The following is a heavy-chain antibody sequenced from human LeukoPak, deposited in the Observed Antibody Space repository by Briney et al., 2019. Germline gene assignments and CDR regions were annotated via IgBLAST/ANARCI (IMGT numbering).Heavy chain of an antibody. Sequence: PSETLSLTCTASGGSISSSSYYWGWIRQPPGKGLEWIGSIYYSGSTYYNPSLKSRVTISVDMSKNQFSLKLSSVTAADTAVYYCARTHYDSSGYYSWFDYWGQGTLVTVSS. V-gene: IGHV4-39*01. D-gene: IGHD3-22*01. CDR2: IYYSGST. CDR1: GGSISSSSYY. J-gene: IGHJ4*02. CDR3: ARTHYDSSGYYSWFDY.